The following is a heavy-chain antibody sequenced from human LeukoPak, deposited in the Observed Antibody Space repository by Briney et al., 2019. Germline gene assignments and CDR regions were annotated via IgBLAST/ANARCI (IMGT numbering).Heavy chain of an antibody. CDR1: GGSLSSGIYY. D-gene: IGHD4-17*01. Sequence: SETLSLTCTVSGGSLSSGIYYWRWIRQPPGKGLEGIGYISYTYSGTTNYNPPLKNPVTISADTSKNQFSLKLSSVTAADTAVYYCARMRHGDYFDYWGQGTRVTVSS. CDR2: ISYTYSGTT. J-gene: IGHJ4*02. CDR3: ARMRHGDYFDY. V-gene: IGHV4-61*01.